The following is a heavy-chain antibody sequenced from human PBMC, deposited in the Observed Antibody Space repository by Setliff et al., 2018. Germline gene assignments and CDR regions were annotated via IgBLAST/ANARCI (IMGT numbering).Heavy chain of an antibody. V-gene: IGHV1-3*01. D-gene: IGHD4-17*01. CDR1: GYTFTSYA. CDR3: ARDWRDYGAMGY. CDR2: INAGNGNT. J-gene: IGHJ4*02. Sequence: ASVKVSCKASGYTFTSYAMHWVRQAPGQRLEWMGWINAGNGNTKYSQKFQGRVTITRDTSASTAYMELSSLRSEDTAVYYCARDWRDYGAMGYWGQGTLVTVSS.